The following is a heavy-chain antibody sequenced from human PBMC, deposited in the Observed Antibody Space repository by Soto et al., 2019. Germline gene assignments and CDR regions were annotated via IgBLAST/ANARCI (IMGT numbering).Heavy chain of an antibody. CDR1: GFSLSTSGVG. V-gene: IGHV2-5*02. D-gene: IGHD3-3*01. Sequence: QITLKESGPTLVKPTQTLTLTCTFSGFSLSTSGVGVGWIRQPPGKALEWHALIYWDDDKRYSPSLKSRLTITKDTSKNQVVLTMTNMDPVDTATYYCAHRRFYYDFWSGYEGDWFDPWGQGTLVTVSS. CDR2: IYWDDDK. J-gene: IGHJ5*02. CDR3: AHRRFYYDFWSGYEGDWFDP.